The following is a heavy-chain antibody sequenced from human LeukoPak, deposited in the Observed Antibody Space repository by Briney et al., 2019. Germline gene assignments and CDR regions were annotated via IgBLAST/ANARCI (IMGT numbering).Heavy chain of an antibody. CDR3: PLLVRQGGIDS. Sequence: SLSPAVSVFTPARDWMTSGPEPPGRGVEWVADIKQAGRAKYYMASVKGRFTISKDHAKNSLYLQLNRLRGEDQPVHSCPLLVRQGGIDSWGQGGLVTVSS. CDR2: IKQAGRAK. V-gene: IGHV3-7*01. J-gene: IGHJ4*02. CDR1: VFTPARDW. D-gene: IGHD4/OR15-4a*01.